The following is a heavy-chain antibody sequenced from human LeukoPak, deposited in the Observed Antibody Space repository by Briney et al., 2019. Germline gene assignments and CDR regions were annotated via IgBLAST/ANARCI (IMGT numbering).Heavy chain of an antibody. CDR3: TSGSALRYFDWLLPNYY. V-gene: IGHV3-49*03. CDR2: IRSKAYGGRT. Sequence: GGSLRLSCTASGFTFGGYAMSWFRQAPGQGLEWVGLIRSKAYGGRTEYAASVKGRFTISRDETKSIVYLQINSMKNEDTAVYYCTSGSALRYFDWLLPNYYWGQGTLVTAAS. CDR1: GFTFGGYA. D-gene: IGHD3-9*01. J-gene: IGHJ4*02.